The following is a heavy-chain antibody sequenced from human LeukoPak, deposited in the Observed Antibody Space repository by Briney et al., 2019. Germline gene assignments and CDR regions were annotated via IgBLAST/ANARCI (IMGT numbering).Heavy chain of an antibody. V-gene: IGHV5-10-1*01. Sequence: GESLKISCKGSGYSFTSDWISWVRQMPGKGPEWMGRIDPFDSYTNYSPSFQGHVTISADKSISTAYLQWSSLKASDTAMYYCARHLGQLGNNWFDPWGQGTLVTVSS. J-gene: IGHJ5*02. CDR1: GYSFTSDW. D-gene: IGHD1-1*01. CDR3: ARHLGQLGNNWFDP. CDR2: IDPFDSYT.